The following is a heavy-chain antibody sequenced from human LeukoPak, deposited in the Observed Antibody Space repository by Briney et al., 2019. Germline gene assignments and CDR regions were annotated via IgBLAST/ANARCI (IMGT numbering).Heavy chain of an antibody. CDR2: IDYSGST. J-gene: IGHJ2*01. Sequence: PETLSLTCSVSGGSISTYYWSWIRQPPGKGLEWIGYIDYSGSTNYNPSLKSRVTMSVDTSKNQFSLKLSSVTAADTAVYYCARVGPWCFDLWGRGTLVTVSS. CDR3: ARVGPWCFDL. CDR1: GGSISTYY. V-gene: IGHV4-59*01.